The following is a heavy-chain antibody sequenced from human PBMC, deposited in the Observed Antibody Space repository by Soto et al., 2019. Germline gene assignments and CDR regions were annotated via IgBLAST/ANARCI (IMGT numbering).Heavy chain of an antibody. Sequence: QMQLRESGPGLVKPSGTLSLTCTVYGDSITNNHWWSWVRRPPGKGPELIGEIYHTGIAHYTPSLESRVAFSVDKSKNPFSLSVTSVTAADTAVYYCVSTLGPYYYGLDVGGQGATGTVSS. CDR2: IYHTGIA. V-gene: IGHV4-4*02. J-gene: IGHJ6*02. D-gene: IGHD3-16*01. CDR1: GDSITNNHW. CDR3: VSTLGPYYYGLDV.